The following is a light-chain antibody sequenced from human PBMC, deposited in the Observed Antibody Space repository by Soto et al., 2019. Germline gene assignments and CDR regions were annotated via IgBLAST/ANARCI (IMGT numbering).Light chain of an antibody. CDR3: QQYYSTPWT. CDR2: WAS. Sequence: DIVMTQSPDSLAVSLGERATINCKSSQSVLYSSNHKNYLAWYQQKPGQPPKLLIYWASTRESGVPDRFSGSGSGTDFTLTISSLQAEDVAVYYCQQYYSTPWTFGHGTKVEIK. V-gene: IGKV4-1*01. J-gene: IGKJ1*01. CDR1: QSVLYSSNHKNY.